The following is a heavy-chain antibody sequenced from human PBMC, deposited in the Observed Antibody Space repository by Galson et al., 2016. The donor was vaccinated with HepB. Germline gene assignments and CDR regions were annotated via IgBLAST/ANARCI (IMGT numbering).Heavy chain of an antibody. V-gene: IGHV3-23*01. CDR1: GFTFSSYA. Sequence: SLRLSCAASGFTFSSYAMSWVRQAPGKGLEWVSAISGNGGSIYYADSVRGRFTISRDNSKNTLVLQINSLRAEDTAVFYGAKDVHYDFWSALHNYFEHWGQGTLVTVSS. CDR2: ISGNGGSI. CDR3: AKDVHYDFWSALHNYFEH. D-gene: IGHD3-3*01. J-gene: IGHJ4*02.